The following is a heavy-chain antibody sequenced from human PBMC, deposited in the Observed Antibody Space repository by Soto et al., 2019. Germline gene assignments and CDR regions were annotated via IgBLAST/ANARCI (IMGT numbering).Heavy chain of an antibody. CDR3: ARVDYYGSGRPKPGYGMDV. J-gene: IGHJ6*02. CDR2: IYTSGST. V-gene: IGHV4-4*07. D-gene: IGHD3-10*01. Sequence: SETLSLTCTASGGFISSYYWSWIRQPAGKGLEWIGRIYTSGSTNYNPSRKSPVTMSVDTSKTQFPLKLSAVTAADTAVYYCARVDYYGSGRPKPGYGMDVWGQGTTVTVSS. CDR1: GGFISSYY.